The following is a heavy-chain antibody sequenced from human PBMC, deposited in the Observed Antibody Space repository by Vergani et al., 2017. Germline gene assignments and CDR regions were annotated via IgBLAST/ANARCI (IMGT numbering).Heavy chain of an antibody. CDR1: GGTFSSYA. CDR3: ARHSPLTGYYQPSDYYYYYGMDV. Sequence: QVQLVQSGAEVKKPGSSVKVSCKASGGTFSSYAISWVRQAPGPGLEWMGGIIPIFGTANYAQKFQGRVTITADESTSTAYMELSSLRSEDTAVYYCARHSPLTGYYQPSDYYYYYGMDVWGQGTTVTVSS. V-gene: IGHV1-69*01. CDR2: IIPIFGTA. D-gene: IGHD3-9*01. J-gene: IGHJ6*02.